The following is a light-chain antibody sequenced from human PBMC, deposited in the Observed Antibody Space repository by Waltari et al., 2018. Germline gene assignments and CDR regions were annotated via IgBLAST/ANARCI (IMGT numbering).Light chain of an antibody. CDR1: SSDVGSYNF. Sequence: QSALTQPASVSGSPGQSITIPCTGTSSDVGSYNFVSWYQQHPDKAPKHMIYEVNKRPSGVSNRFPCSKSGSTASLTIAGLQAEDEADYYCCSYAGTTTVLFGGGTNLTVL. CDR2: EVN. CDR3: CSYAGTTTVL. V-gene: IGLV2-23*02. J-gene: IGLJ2*01.